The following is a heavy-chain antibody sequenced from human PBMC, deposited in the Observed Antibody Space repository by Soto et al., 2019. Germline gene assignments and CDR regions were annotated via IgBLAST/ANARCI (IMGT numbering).Heavy chain of an antibody. Sequence: QVQLVQSGAEMKRPGASVRVSCKASAYTFTRYFIHWVRQAPGEGLEWMAVINPRDGSTTYEQKRQGRDAMVRDTSTSTVYVELGSLTSEDTAVYFCTRDLGGSYFGRWGQGTLVTVSS. CDR3: TRDLGGSYFGR. J-gene: IGHJ4*02. CDR2: INPRDGST. V-gene: IGHV1-46*03. CDR1: AYTFTRYF. D-gene: IGHD1-26*01.